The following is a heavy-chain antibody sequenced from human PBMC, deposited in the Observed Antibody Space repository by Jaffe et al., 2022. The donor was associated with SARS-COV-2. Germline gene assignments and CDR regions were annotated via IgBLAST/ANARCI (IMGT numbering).Heavy chain of an antibody. Sequence: EVQLVESGGGLVQPGGSLRLSCAASGFIFSKHWMSWVRQVPGKGLEWVANIREDGNEEYYLDSVRGRFTISRDNAKNSLYLQMNSLRAEDRAVYYCARDRAYNYGLSDYWGQGTLVTVSS. V-gene: IGHV3-7*01. D-gene: IGHD3-16*01. J-gene: IGHJ4*02. CDR2: IREDGNEE. CDR3: ARDRAYNYGLSDY. CDR1: GFIFSKHW.